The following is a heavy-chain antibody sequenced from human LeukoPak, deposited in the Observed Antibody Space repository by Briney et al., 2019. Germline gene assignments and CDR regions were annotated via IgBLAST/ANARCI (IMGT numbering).Heavy chain of an antibody. CDR3: ADLYYYDTSGPPSY. CDR1: GGSFSGYY. D-gene: IGHD3-22*01. J-gene: IGHJ4*02. Sequence: SETLSLTCAVSGGSFSGYYWSWIRQPPGKGLEWIGEITHSGSTNYNPSLKSRVTMSVDTSKNQFSLSLNSVTAADTAVYYCADLYYYDTSGPPSYWGQGTLVTVSS. V-gene: IGHV4-34*01. CDR2: ITHSGST.